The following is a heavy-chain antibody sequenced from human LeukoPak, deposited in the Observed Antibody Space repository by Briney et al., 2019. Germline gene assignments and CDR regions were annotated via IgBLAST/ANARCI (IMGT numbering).Heavy chain of an antibody. CDR3: ARGALKIGYDYFDY. J-gene: IGHJ4*02. Sequence: ASVKVSCKASGGTFSSYAISWVRQAPGQGLEWMGIINPSGGSTSYAQKFQGRVTMTRDTSTSTVYMELSSLRSEDTAVYYCARGALKIGYDYFDYWGQGTLVTVSS. CDR1: GGTFSSYA. CDR2: INPSGGST. D-gene: IGHD5-12*01. V-gene: IGHV1-46*01.